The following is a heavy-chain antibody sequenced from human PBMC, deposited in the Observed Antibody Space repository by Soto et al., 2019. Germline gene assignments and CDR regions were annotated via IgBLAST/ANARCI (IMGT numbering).Heavy chain of an antibody. D-gene: IGHD6-13*01. Sequence: PGGSLRLSCAASRFNFRSYAIHWVRQAPGKGLEWVAVISYDGSLEYYADSVKGRFTISRDNSKNTLYLQMNSLRGEDTAVYYCARAANTSSWNWIDPWGQGTLVNVSS. CDR3: ARAANTSSWNWIDP. CDR2: ISYDGSLE. CDR1: RFNFRSYA. V-gene: IGHV3-30*04. J-gene: IGHJ5*02.